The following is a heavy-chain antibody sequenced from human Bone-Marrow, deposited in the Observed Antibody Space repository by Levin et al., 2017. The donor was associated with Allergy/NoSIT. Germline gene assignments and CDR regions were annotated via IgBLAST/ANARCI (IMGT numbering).Heavy chain of an antibody. J-gene: IGHJ4*02. D-gene: IGHD3-3*01. CDR3: ERTNRNYDFWSGYTY. CDR1: GFSLSTRGVG. Sequence: SGPTLVKPTQTLTLTCTFSGFSLSTRGVGVGWIRQPPGKALEWLALIYWDDHERYSPSLQSRLTITKDTSKNEVVLTMTHIDPVDTATYYCERTNRNYDFWSGYTYWGQGTLVTVSS. CDR2: IYWDDHE. V-gene: IGHV2-5*02.